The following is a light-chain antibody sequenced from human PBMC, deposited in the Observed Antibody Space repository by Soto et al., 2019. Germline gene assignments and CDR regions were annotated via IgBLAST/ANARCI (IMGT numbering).Light chain of an antibody. CDR3: SSYAGSNTR. CDR2: EVS. CDR1: SSDVGGYNF. Sequence: QSALTQPPSASGSPGQSVTISCTGTSSDVGGYNFVSWYQQHPGKAPKLMIFEVSKRPSGVPDRFSGSKSGNTASLTVSGLQAEDEADYYCSSYAGSNTRFGRGTKLTVL. V-gene: IGLV2-8*01. J-gene: IGLJ2*01.